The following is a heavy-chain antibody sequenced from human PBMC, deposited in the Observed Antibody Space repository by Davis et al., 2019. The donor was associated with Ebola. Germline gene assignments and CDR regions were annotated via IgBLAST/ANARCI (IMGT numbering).Heavy chain of an antibody. J-gene: IGHJ5*02. V-gene: IGHV7-4-1*02. CDR1: GYTFTNFA. CDR3: ARDGSSGLS. CDR2: INTNTGSP. D-gene: IGHD3-22*01. Sequence: AASVKVSCKASGYTFTNFAMTWVRQAPGQGLEWMGWINTNTGSPKYAQGFTGRFVFSLDSSVNTAYLQINSLESEDTAIYFCARDGSSGLSWGQGTLVTVSS.